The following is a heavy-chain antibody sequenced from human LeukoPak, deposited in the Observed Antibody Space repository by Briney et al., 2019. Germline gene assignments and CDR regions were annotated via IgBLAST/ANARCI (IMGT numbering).Heavy chain of an antibody. D-gene: IGHD6-19*01. J-gene: IGHJ5*02. Sequence: PGGSLRLSCAASGFTFSDYYMSWIRQAPGKGLEWVSYISSSGSTIYYADSVKGRFTISRDNAKNSLYLQMNSLRAEDTAVYYCARVPERGSGSMWFDPWGQGTLVTVSS. CDR1: GFTFSDYY. CDR3: ARVPERGSGSMWFDP. CDR2: ISSSGSTI. V-gene: IGHV3-11*01.